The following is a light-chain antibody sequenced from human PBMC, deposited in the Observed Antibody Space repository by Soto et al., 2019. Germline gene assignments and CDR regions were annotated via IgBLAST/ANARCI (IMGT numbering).Light chain of an antibody. CDR2: WAS. V-gene: IGKV4-1*01. CDR1: ESVLYSSNNKNY. Sequence: DIGVTQATDALAVALGARCTINCKSSESVLYSSNNKNYLAWYQQKPGQPPKLLIYWASTRESGVPDRFSGSGSGTDFTLTISSLQAEDVAVYYCQQDYSTPWTFGQGTKV. J-gene: IGKJ1*01. CDR3: QQDYSTPWT.